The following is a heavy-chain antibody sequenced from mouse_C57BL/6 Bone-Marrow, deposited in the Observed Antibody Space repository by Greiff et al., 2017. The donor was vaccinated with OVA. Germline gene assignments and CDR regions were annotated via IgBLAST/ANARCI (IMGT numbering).Heavy chain of an antibody. CDR2: IHPNSGST. J-gene: IGHJ3*01. V-gene: IGHV1-64*01. Sequence: QVHVKQPGAELVKPGASVKLSCKASGYTFTSYWMHWVKRRPGQGLEWIGMIHPNSGSTNYNEKFKSKATLTVDKSSSTAYMQLSSLTSEDSAVYYCARSGYYDYDYWGQGTLVTVSA. CDR1: GYTFTSYW. D-gene: IGHD2-4*01. CDR3: ARSGYYDYDY.